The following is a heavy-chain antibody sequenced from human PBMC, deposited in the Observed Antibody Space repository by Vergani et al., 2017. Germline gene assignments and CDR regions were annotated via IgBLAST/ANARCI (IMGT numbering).Heavy chain of an antibody. CDR3: ARSSNWGSTGFDY. J-gene: IGHJ4*02. V-gene: IGHV2-70*04. CDR2: IDWDDDK. D-gene: IGHD7-27*01. CDR1: GFSLSTSGMR. Sequence: QVTLKESGPALVKPTQTLTLTCTFSGFSLSTSGMRVSWIRQPPGKALEWLARIDWDDDKFYSTSLRTRLTISKDTSKNQVVLTMTNMDPVDTATYYCARSSNWGSTGFDYWGQGTLVTVSS.